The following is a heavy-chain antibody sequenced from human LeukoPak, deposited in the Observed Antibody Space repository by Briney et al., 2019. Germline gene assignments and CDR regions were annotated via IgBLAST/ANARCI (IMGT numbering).Heavy chain of an antibody. CDR2: ISWNSGSI. CDR1: GFTFSSYW. J-gene: IGHJ4*02. Sequence: GGSLRLSCAASGFTFSSYWMHWVRQAPGKGLVWVSGISWNSGSIGYADSVKGRFTISRDNAKNSLYLQMNSLRAEDTALYYCAKGSLSGWLYYFDYWGQGTLVTVSS. CDR3: AKGSLSGWLYYFDY. V-gene: IGHV3-9*01. D-gene: IGHD6-19*01.